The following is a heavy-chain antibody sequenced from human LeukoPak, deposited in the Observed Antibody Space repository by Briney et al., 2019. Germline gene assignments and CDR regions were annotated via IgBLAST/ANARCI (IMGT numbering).Heavy chain of an antibody. J-gene: IGHJ4*02. CDR2: ISGSGGST. D-gene: IGHD1-14*01. V-gene: IGHV3-23*01. CDR1: GFTFSSYS. Sequence: GGSLRLSCAASGFTFSSYSMNWVRQVPGKGLERVSAISGSGGSTYYADSVKGRFTISRDNSKNTLYLQMNSLRAEDTAVYYCARGTTQSFDYWGQGTLVTVSS. CDR3: ARGTTQSFDY.